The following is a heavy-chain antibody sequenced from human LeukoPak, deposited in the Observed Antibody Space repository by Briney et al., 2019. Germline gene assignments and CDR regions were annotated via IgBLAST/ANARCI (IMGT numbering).Heavy chain of an antibody. J-gene: IGHJ4*02. V-gene: IGHV6-1*01. CDR1: GDSVSSKSV. CDR3: ARDSGSNFDY. D-gene: IGHD2-15*01. Sequence: SQTLSLTCAISGDSVSSKSVWNWIRQSPSRGLEWLGRIYYRSKWSNNYAVSVKSRITINPDTSKNQFSLKLSSVTAADTAVYHCARDSGSNFDYWGQGTLVTVSS. CDR2: IYYRSKWSN.